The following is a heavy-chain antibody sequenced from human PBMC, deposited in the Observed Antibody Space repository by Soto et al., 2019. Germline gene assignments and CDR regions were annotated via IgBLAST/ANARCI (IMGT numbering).Heavy chain of an antibody. J-gene: IGHJ4*02. D-gene: IGHD3-22*01. CDR1: GGTFNSYA. CDR2: IIPILGRP. V-gene: IGHV1-69*10. CDR3: ARGHEEYYYDCSGYYYLNFCF. Sequence: GASVKVACKASGGTFNSYAISWVRQAPRQGLEWMGGIIPILGRPSYAQKFQGRGTTTADEPASTVYMELSSLRSEDTAVYYCARGHEEYYYDCSGYYYLNFCFWGQGAVVTVSS.